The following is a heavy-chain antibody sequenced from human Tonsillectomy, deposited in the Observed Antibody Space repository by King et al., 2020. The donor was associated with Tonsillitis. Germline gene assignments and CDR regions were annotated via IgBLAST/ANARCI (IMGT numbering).Heavy chain of an antibody. Sequence: VQLVESGGGLIQPGGSLRLSCAASGFTVSSNYMSWVRQAPGKGLEWVSVIYSDSSTYYADSVKGRFTISRDNSKNTLYLQMNSLRAEDTAVYYCAREGSPAAYYYYYNMDVWGQGTTVTVPS. D-gene: IGHD1-26*01. CDR2: IYSDSST. CDR3: AREGSPAAYYYYYNMDV. CDR1: GFTVSSNY. V-gene: IGHV3-53*01. J-gene: IGHJ6*02.